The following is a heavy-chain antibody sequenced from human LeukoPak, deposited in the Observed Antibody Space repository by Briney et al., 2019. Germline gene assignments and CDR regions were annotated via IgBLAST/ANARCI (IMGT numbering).Heavy chain of an antibody. D-gene: IGHD1-20*01. V-gene: IGHV3-48*03. Sequence: GSLRLSCAASGFTFSTYEMNWVRQAPGKGLEWVSYISSSGSRIYYADSVKGRFTISRDNAKNSLYLQMNSLRAEDTAVYYCARDRINWNDGLDPWGQGTLVTVSP. CDR2: ISSSGSRI. CDR1: GFTFSTYE. CDR3: ARDRINWNDGLDP. J-gene: IGHJ5*02.